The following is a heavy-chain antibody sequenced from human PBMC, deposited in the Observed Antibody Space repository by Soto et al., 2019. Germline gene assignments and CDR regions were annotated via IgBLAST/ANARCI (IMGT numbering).Heavy chain of an antibody. J-gene: IGHJ6*03. V-gene: IGHV4-59*01. D-gene: IGHD3-3*01. CDR3: ARASYHDFGNYYYYYMDV. CDR2: IYYSGST. CDR1: GGSISSYY. Sequence: AETLSLTCTVSGGSISSYYWSWIRQPPGKGLEWIGYIYYSGSTNYNPSLKSRVTISVDTSKNQFSLKLSSVTAADTAVYYCARASYHDFGNYYYYYMDVWGKGTTVTVSS.